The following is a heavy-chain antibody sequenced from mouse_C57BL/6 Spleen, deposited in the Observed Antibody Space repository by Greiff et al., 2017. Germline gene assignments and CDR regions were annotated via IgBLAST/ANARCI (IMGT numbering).Heavy chain of an antibody. V-gene: IGHV5-6*01. J-gene: IGHJ2*01. Sequence: EVKLMESGGDLVKPGGSLKLSCAASGFTFSSYGMSWVRQTPDKRLEWVATISSGGSYTYYPDSVKGRFTIARDNAKNTLYLPMSSLKSEDTAMYYCARHGVANWDGYFDYWGQGTTPTVSS. D-gene: IGHD4-1*01. CDR1: GFTFSSYG. CDR2: ISSGGSYT. CDR3: ARHGVANWDGYFDY.